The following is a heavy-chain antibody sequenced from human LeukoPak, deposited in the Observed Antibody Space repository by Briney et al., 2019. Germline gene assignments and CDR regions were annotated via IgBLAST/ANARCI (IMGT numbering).Heavy chain of an antibody. CDR1: GFTFSSYS. CDR2: ISSSSSYI. J-gene: IGHJ5*02. D-gene: IGHD2-21*02. Sequence: GGSLRLSCAASGFTFSSYSMNWVRQAPGKGLEWVSSISSSSSYIYYADSVKGRFTISRDNAKNSLYLQMNSLRAEGTAVYYCARLAYCGGDCYEDGFDPWGQGTLVTVSS. V-gene: IGHV3-21*01. CDR3: ARLAYCGGDCYEDGFDP.